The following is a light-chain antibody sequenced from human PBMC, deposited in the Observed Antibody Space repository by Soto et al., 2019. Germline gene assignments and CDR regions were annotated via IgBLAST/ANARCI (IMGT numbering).Light chain of an antibody. CDR1: QSVSSSY. CDR2: GAS. Sequence: EIVLTQSPGTLSLSPGERATLSCRASQSVSSSYLAWYQQKPGQAPRLLIYGASSRATGIPDRFSGSGSGTDFTLTISRLEPEDFAVYYCQQYVSSLVTFGGGTKVDIK. CDR3: QQYVSSLVT. J-gene: IGKJ4*01. V-gene: IGKV3-20*01.